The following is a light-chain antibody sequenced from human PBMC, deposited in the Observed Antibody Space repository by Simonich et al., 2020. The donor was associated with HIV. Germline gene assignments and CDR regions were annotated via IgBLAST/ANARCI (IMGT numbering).Light chain of an antibody. V-gene: IGKV3-20*01. CDR1: QSVSSSY. CDR2: GAS. J-gene: IGKJ2*01. CDR3: QQYGSSPPYT. Sequence: EIVLTQSPGTLSLSQGDRATLSCRAMQSVSSSYLAWYQQKPGQAPRLLIYGASIRATGIPDRFSGSGSGTDFTLTISRLEPEDFAVYYCQQYGSSPPYTFGQGTKLEIK.